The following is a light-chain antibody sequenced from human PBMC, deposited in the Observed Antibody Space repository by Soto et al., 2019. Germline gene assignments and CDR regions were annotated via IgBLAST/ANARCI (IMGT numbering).Light chain of an antibody. J-gene: IGLJ1*01. Sequence: QSVLTQPPSASGTPGQRVTISCSGSSSNIGSNTVNWYQQLPGTAPKLLMYTNNQRPSGVPDRFSGSKSGTSASLAISGLQSEDEADYYCCSYAGSSIFYVFGTGTKLTVL. CDR1: SSNIGSNT. V-gene: IGLV1-44*01. CDR3: CSYAGSSIFYV. CDR2: TNN.